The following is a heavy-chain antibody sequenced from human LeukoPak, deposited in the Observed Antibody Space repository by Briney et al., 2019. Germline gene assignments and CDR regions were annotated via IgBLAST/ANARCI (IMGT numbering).Heavy chain of an antibody. V-gene: IGHV4-59*08. CDR3: ATITGNDAFDI. CDR1: GGSISSYY. J-gene: IGHJ3*02. Sequence: PSETLSLTCTVSGGSISSYYWSWIRQPPGKGLGWIGYIYYSGSTNYNPSLKSRVTISVDTSKNQFSLKLSSVTAADTAVYYCATITGNDAFDIWGQGTMVTVSS. D-gene: IGHD1-20*01. CDR2: IYYSGST.